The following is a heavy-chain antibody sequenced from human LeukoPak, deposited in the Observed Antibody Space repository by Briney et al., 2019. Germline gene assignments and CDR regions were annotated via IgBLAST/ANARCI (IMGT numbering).Heavy chain of an antibody. CDR3: AREPHGTGLLFDY. CDR2: IKQDGSEK. Sequence: GGSLRLSCAASEFTFSSYSMNWVRQAPGKGLEWVANIKQDGSEKYYVDSVKGRFTISRDNAKNSLYLQMNSLRAEDTAVYYCAREPHGTGLLFDYWGRGTLVTVSS. J-gene: IGHJ4*02. D-gene: IGHD6-19*01. V-gene: IGHV3-7*01. CDR1: EFTFSSYS.